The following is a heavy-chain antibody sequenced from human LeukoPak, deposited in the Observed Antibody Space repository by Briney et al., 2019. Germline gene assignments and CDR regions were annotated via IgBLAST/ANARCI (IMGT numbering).Heavy chain of an antibody. CDR3: ATVQWPQTGGFDY. Sequence: ASLKLSCKVSGCTLTELSMHWVRQAPGKGLEWMGGFDPEDSETIYAQKFQGRVTMTEDTSTDTAYMELSSLRSEDTAVYYCATVQWPQTGGFDYWGQGTLVTVSS. CDR2: FDPEDSET. V-gene: IGHV1-24*01. D-gene: IGHD6-19*01. CDR1: GCTLTELS. J-gene: IGHJ4*02.